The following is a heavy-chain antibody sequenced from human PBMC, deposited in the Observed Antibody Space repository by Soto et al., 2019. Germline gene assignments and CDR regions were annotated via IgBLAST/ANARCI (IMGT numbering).Heavy chain of an antibody. CDR1: GFSFSSSA. D-gene: IGHD4-4*01. J-gene: IGHJ5*02. CDR3: AKENDYSIIESNWFDA. V-gene: IGHV3-23*01. CDR2: ISGQGGTT. Sequence: EVILLESGGHLVAPGESLRLSCVASGFSFSSSALTWVRQAPGKGLEWVADISGQGGTTYYADSVKGRFIISRDNSKNTPSPQMTSLRVEDTAVYYCAKENDYSIIESNWFDAWGPGTLVTVSS.